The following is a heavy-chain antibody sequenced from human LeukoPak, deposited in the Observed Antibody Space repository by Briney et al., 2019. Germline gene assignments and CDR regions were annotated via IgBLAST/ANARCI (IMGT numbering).Heavy chain of an antibody. Sequence: ASVKVSCKASGYTFTSYDINWVRQATGQGLEWMGWMNPNSGNTGYAQKLQGRVTMTTDTSTSTAYMELRSLRSDDTAVYYCARDRGWGNYYDSSGYYLSGPSYWGQGTLVTVSS. J-gene: IGHJ4*02. CDR2: MNPNSGNT. D-gene: IGHD3-22*01. CDR3: ARDRGWGNYYDSSGYYLSGPSY. V-gene: IGHV1-8*01. CDR1: GYTFTSYD.